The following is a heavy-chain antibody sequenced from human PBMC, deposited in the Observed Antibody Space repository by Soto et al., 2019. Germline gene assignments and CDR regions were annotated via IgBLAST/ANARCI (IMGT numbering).Heavy chain of an antibody. CDR1: GFTFSSYA. CDR3: ANSPRPGYSSGWYERDY. Sequence: GGSLRLSCAASGFTFSSYAMSWVRQAPGKGLEWVSAISGSGGSTYYADSVKGRFTISRDNSKNTLYLQMNSLRAEDTAVYYCANSPRPGYSSGWYERDYWGQGTLVTVSS. CDR2: ISGSGGST. D-gene: IGHD6-19*01. J-gene: IGHJ4*02. V-gene: IGHV3-23*01.